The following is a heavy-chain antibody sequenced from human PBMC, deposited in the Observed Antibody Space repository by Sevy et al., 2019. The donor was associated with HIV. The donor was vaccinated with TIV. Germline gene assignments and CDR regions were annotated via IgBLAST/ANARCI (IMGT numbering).Heavy chain of an antibody. D-gene: IGHD6-6*01. CDR2: INHSGIT. CDR1: GEPFSGYY. J-gene: IGHJ4*02. CDR3: VRQDLATAVPRPY. V-gene: IGHV4-34*01. Sequence: SDTLSLTCTVHGEPFSGYYWSWIRQPPGKGLEWIGEINHSGITHYNPSLKSRVPLSVHTSKNHFSLKLSSVTAADTAVYYCVRQDLATAVPRPYWGQGSLVTVSS.